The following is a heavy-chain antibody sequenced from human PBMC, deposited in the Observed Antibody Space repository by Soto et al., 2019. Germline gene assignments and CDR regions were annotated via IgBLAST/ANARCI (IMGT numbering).Heavy chain of an antibody. J-gene: IGHJ3*02. D-gene: IGHD6-13*01. V-gene: IGHV1-3*04. CDR2: INTGNGNT. CDR3: ASDSPLQHSFDI. Sequence: QVQLVQSGAEVKRPGASVKVSCKASGYTFSSNAIHWVRQAPGERLEWMGWINTGNGNTKYSQKFQGRFTITRDTFASTAYMELSSLRYEDTAVYSCASDSPLQHSFDIWGQGTTVTVSS. CDR1: GYTFSSNA.